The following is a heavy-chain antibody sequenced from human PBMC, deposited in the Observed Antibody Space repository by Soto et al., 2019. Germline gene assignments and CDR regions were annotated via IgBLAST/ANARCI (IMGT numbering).Heavy chain of an antibody. J-gene: IGHJ4*01. CDR2: INAGNGNT. V-gene: IGHV1-3*01. CDR1: GYTFTSYA. D-gene: IGHD3-22*01. CDR3: ATDGLPAPRGNSSGYYHSPSGN. Sequence: GASVKVSCKASGYTFTSYAMHWVRQAPGQRLEWMGWINAGNGNTKYSQKFQGRVTITRDTSASTAYMELSSLRSEDTAVYYCATDGLPAPRGNSSGYYHSPSGNWGQETLVTVSS.